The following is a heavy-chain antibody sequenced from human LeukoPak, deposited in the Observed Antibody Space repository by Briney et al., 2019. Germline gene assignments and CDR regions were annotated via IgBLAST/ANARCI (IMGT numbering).Heavy chain of an antibody. CDR1: GYTFTSYG. D-gene: IGHD2-2*01. CDR3: ARGFCGSSSSHYYYYLDV. CDR2: VNSYNGDT. V-gene: IGHV1-18*01. J-gene: IGHJ6*03. Sequence: GASVKVSCKASGYTFTSYGVSWVRQAPGQGLEWMGWVNSYNGDTNYAQKLRGRVTMTTDTSTSTAYMELRSLRSDDTAVYYCARGFCGSSSSHYYYYLDVWGKGTTVTVSS.